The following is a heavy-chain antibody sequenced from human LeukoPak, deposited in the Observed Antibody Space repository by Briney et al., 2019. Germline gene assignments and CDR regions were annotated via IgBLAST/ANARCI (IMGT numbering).Heavy chain of an antibody. CDR3: AKVSGAVGKGGVDY. CDR2: ISGSGGST. CDR1: GFTFSSYA. V-gene: IGHV3-23*01. D-gene: IGHD1-26*01. J-gene: IGHJ4*02. Sequence: GGSLRLSCAASGFTFSSYAMSWVRQAPGKGLEWVSAISGSGGSTYYADSVKGRFTISRDNSKNTLYLQMNSLRAEDTAVYYCAKVSGAVGKGGVDYWGQGTLVTVSS.